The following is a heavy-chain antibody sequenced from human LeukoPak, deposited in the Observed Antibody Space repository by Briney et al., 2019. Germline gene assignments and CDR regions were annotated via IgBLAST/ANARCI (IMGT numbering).Heavy chain of an antibody. CDR1: GFSFSSYD. J-gene: IGHJ4*02. V-gene: IGHV3-48*03. CDR2: ISPSGTTM. D-gene: IGHD2-21*02. CDR3: ARGESSDCTCIDY. Sequence: GGSLRLSCAASGFSFSSYDFNWVRQAPGKGLEWISYISPSGTTMHYADSVKGRFTISKDNAKNSVYLQMNSLRVEDTGLYYCARGESSDCTCIDYWGQGTLVSVSS.